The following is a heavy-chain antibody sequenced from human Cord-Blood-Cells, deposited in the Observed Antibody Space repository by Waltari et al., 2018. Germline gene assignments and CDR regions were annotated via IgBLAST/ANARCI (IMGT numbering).Heavy chain of an antibody. Sequence: QVQLQESGPGLVKPSETLSLTCTVSGGSISSYYWSWIRQPPGKGRDWIGYIYYSGSTNYTPSLKSRVTISVDTSKYQFSLKLSSVTAADTAVYYCARQSGLFFDYWGQGTLVTVSS. D-gene: IGHD3-10*01. CDR1: GGSISSYY. V-gene: IGHV4-59*08. CDR3: ARQSGLFFDY. J-gene: IGHJ4*02. CDR2: IYYSGST.